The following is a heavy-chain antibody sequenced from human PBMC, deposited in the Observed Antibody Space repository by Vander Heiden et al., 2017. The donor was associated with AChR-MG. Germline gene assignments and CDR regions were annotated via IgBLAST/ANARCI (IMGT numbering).Heavy chain of an antibody. CDR2: ISYDGSNK. J-gene: IGHJ4*02. CDR1: GLTFSHYG. D-gene: IGHD2-15*01. V-gene: IGHV3-30*18. Sequence: QVHLVDSGGGVVQPVRYLRLSFAASGLTFSHYGMHWVRRAPGKGLEWVAFISYDGSNKYYAEPVKGRLTMSRDNSENTVYLQMNSLRPEDTSVYYCGKEDCSYIGCPDDPVRFLDYWGQGTLVTVSS. CDR3: GKEDCSYIGCPDDPVRFLDY.